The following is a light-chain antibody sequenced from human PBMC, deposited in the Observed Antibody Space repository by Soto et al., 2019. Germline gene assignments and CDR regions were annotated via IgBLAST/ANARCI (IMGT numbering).Light chain of an antibody. CDR2: GAS. CDR3: QHHNNWPPYT. V-gene: IGKV3-15*01. J-gene: IGKJ2*01. Sequence: EILMTQSPATLSVSPGERATLSCRASQSVSSNLAWYQQKPGQAPRLLIYGASTRATGIPARFSGSGSGTEFTRTVSSLQSADFGAYYCQHHNNWPPYTFGQGTNLEIK. CDR1: QSVSSN.